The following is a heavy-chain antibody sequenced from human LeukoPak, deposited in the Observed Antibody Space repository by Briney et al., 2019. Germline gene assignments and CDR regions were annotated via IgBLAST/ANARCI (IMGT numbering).Heavy chain of an antibody. Sequence: RSGGSLRLSCEASGFTFSGYGMHWVRQAPGKGLEWISGISGSGASTYYADSVTGRFTISRDNSRNTLYLQMNSLRGDDTAVYYCAKDVGKWESLHFFDYWGQGTLVTVSS. CDR3: AKDVGKWESLHFFDY. CDR1: GFTFSGYG. D-gene: IGHD1-26*01. CDR2: ISGSGAST. J-gene: IGHJ4*02. V-gene: IGHV3-23*01.